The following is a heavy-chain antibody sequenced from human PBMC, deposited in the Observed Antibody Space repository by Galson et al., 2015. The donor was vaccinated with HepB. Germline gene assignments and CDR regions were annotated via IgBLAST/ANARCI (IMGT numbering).Heavy chain of an antibody. CDR3: ARVEAGDSGNSNAEYFQH. J-gene: IGHJ1*01. V-gene: IGHV4-59*10. CDR2: IYTSGST. D-gene: IGHD1-26*01. CDR1: GGSFSGYY. Sequence: SETLSLTCAVYGGSFSGYYWSWIRQPPGKGLEWIGRIYTSGSTNYNPSLKSRVTISVDTSKNQFSLKLSSVTAADTAVYYCARVEAGDSGNSNAEYFQHWGQGTLVTVSS.